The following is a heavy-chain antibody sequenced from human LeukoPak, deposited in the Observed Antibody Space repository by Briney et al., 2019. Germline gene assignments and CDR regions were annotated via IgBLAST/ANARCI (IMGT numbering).Heavy chain of an antibody. J-gene: IGHJ4*02. CDR2: ISSSSSYI. CDR3: ARDKTGTTGIDY. D-gene: IGHD1-1*01. Sequence: PGGSLRLSCAASGFTFRSYSMNWVRQAPGKGLEWVSSISSSSSYIYYADSVKGRFTISRDNAKNSLYLQMNSLRAEDTAIYYCARDKTGTTGIDYWGQGTLVTVPS. V-gene: IGHV3-21*01. CDR1: GFTFRSYS.